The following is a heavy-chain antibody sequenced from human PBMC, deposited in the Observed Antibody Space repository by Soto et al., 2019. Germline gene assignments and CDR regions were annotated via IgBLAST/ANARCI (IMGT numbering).Heavy chain of an antibody. J-gene: IGHJ4*02. CDR3: AKDEYYYSRSGYYIFDS. V-gene: IGHV3-30*18. CDR2: ISHDGTNK. Sequence: QAQLVESGGGVVQPGESLRLSCEVSGFTFSAYGMHRVRQAPGKGLEWVAAISHDGTNKNYGDSVKGRFTISRDNSKKTLYLQMNSLRPEDTALYYCAKDEYYYSRSGYYIFDSWGQGTLVTVSS. CDR1: GFTFSAYG. D-gene: IGHD3-22*01.